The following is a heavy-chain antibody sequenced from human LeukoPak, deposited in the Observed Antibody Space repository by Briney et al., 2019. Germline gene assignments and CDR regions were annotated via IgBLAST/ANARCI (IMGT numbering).Heavy chain of an antibody. J-gene: IGHJ4*02. CDR3: ARTVAKVSDY. Sequence: GGSLRLSCAAPGFTFSSYWMHWVRQAPGKGLVWVSRINNDGSSTTYADSVKGRFTISRDNAKNTLYPQMNSLRAEHTAVYYCARTVAKVSDYWGQGTLVTVSS. D-gene: IGHD6-19*01. V-gene: IGHV3-74*01. CDR1: GFTFSSYW. CDR2: INNDGSST.